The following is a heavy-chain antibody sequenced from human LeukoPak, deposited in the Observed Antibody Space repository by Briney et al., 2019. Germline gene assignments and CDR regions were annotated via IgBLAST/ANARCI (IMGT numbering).Heavy chain of an antibody. CDR3: ARLTGAASGTYYFDF. Sequence: GGSLRLSCAASGFTFSSYAMSWVRQAPGKGLEWVSGISWNSRIIDYADSVKGRFTISRDNAKGSLYLQMNSLTTEDTAFYYCARLTGAASGTYYFDFWGQGTLVTVSS. CDR2: ISWNSRII. CDR1: GFTFSSYA. J-gene: IGHJ4*02. D-gene: IGHD3-9*01. V-gene: IGHV3-9*01.